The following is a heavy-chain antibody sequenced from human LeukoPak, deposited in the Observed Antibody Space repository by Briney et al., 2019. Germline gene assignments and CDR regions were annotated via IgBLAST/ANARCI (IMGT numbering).Heavy chain of an antibody. V-gene: IGHV4-59*08. Sequence: SETLSLTCTVSGGSISSYYWSWIRQPPGKGLEWIGYIYYSGSTNYNPSLKSRVTILVDTSKNQFSLKLSSATAADTAVYYCARLLTYYYDSSGYTFDYWGQGTLVTVSS. CDR2: IYYSGST. CDR3: ARLLTYYYDSSGYTFDY. J-gene: IGHJ4*02. CDR1: GGSISSYY. D-gene: IGHD3-22*01.